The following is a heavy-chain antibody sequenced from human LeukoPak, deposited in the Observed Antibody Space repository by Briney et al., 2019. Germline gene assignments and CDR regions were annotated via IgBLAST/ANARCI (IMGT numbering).Heavy chain of an antibody. J-gene: IGHJ4*02. Sequence: GGSLRLSCAASGFTFSSYAMSWVRQAPGKGLEWVSAINGSGGSTYYADSVKGRFTISRDNSKNTLYLRMNSLRAEDTAVYYCAKDQGYYGSGSYQDYWGQGTLVTVSS. CDR3: AKDQGYYGSGSYQDY. CDR2: INGSGGST. CDR1: GFTFSSYA. D-gene: IGHD3-10*01. V-gene: IGHV3-23*01.